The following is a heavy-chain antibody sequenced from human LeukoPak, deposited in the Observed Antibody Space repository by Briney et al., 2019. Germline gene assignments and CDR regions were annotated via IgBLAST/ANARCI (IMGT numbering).Heavy chain of an antibody. J-gene: IGHJ3*02. V-gene: IGHV4-39*07. CDR1: GGSISSSSYY. Sequence: SETLSLTCTVSGGSISSSSYYWGWIRQPPGKGLEWIGSIYYSGSTYYNPSLKSRVTISVDTSKNQFSLKLSSVTAADTAVYYCARSYYYDSSGDDAFDIWGQGTMVTVSS. CDR2: IYYSGST. D-gene: IGHD3-22*01. CDR3: ARSYYYDSSGDDAFDI.